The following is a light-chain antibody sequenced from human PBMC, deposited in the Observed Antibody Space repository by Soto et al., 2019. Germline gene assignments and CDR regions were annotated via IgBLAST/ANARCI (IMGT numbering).Light chain of an antibody. Sequence: QSALTQPASVSGSPGQSITISCTGTSSDIGAYNHVSWYQQNPGKAPQLIIYEVSNRPSGLSNRFSASKSGNAASLTISGLQAEEEADYFCCSFTTSSTLVFGTGTKLTVL. CDR1: SSDIGAYNH. J-gene: IGLJ1*01. CDR2: EVS. V-gene: IGLV2-14*01. CDR3: CSFTTSSTLV.